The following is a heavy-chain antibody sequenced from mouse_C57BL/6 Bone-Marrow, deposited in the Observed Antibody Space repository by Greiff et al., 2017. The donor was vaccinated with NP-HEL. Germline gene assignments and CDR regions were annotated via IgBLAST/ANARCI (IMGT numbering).Heavy chain of an antibody. J-gene: IGHJ3*01. CDR3: ARWGLRGPPWFAY. CDR1: GYTFTSYW. D-gene: IGHD2-4*01. Sequence: QVQLQQPGAELVRPGTSVKLSCKASGYTFTSYWMHWVKQRPGQGLEWIGVIDPSDSYTNSNQKFKGKATLTVDTSSSTAYMQLSSLTSEDSAVYYCARWGLRGPPWFAYWGQGTLVTVSA. CDR2: IDPSDSYT. V-gene: IGHV1-59*01.